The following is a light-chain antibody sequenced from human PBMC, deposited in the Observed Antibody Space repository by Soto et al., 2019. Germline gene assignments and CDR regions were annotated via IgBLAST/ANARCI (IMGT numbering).Light chain of an antibody. CDR1: SSNIGNNY. J-gene: IGLJ1*01. V-gene: IGLV1-51*01. Sequence: QSVLTQPPSVSEAPGQKVTISCSGSSSNIGNNYVSWYQQLPGTAPKLLIYDNNKRPSGIPDRFSGSKSGTSATLGITGLQTGDEADYYCGTWDSSLSAGNVFGTGTKVTVL. CDR2: DNN. CDR3: GTWDSSLSAGNV.